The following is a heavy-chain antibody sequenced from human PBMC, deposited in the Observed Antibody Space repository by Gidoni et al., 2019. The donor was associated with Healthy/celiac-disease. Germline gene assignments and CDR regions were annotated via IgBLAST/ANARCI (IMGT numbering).Heavy chain of an antibody. J-gene: IGHJ6*03. CDR3: ARAPEYYYYYMDV. CDR2: INPSGGST. CDR1: GYTFTSYY. V-gene: IGHV1-46*01. Sequence: VQLVQSGAEVKQPGASVKFSFKASGYTFTSYYLHLVRQAPGQGLEWMGIINPSGGSTSYAQKFQGRGTMTRDTSTSTVYMELSSLRSEDTAVYYCARAPEYYYYYMDVWGKGTTVTVSS.